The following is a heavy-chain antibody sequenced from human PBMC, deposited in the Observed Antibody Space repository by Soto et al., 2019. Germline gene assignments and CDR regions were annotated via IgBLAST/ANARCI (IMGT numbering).Heavy chain of an antibody. CDR2: IYYSGST. V-gene: IGHV4-30-4*01. J-gene: IGHJ3*02. D-gene: IGHD3-22*01. Sequence: QVQLQESGPGLVKPSQTLSLTCTVSGGSISSGDYYWSWIRQPPGKGLEWIGYIYYSGSTYYNPSLKSRVTISVDTSKNQFSLKLSSVTAADTAVYYCVRSSITMIVVVKGRDAFDIWGQGTMVTVSS. CDR3: VRSSITMIVVVKGRDAFDI. CDR1: GGSISSGDYY.